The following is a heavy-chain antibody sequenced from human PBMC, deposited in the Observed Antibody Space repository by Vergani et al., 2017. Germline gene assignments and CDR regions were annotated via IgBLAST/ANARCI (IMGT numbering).Heavy chain of an antibody. J-gene: IGHJ5*01. D-gene: IGHD5-12*01. CDR3: VRARCSGPCFMSNWFDS. CDR2: IKSDGSIT. CDR1: GFSFSGYW. V-gene: IGHV3-74*02. Sequence: VQLVESGGGVVQPGGPLRLSCEGSGFSFSGYWMHWVRQSHEKGLVWVSRIKSDGSITNYADSVKGRFTISRDNAKNTLYLEMNSLRGDDTAIYYCVRARCSGPCFMSNWFDSWGQGTLVTVSS.